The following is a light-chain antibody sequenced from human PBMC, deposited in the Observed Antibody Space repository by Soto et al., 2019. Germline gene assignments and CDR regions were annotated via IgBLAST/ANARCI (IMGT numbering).Light chain of an antibody. CDR1: QSISSW. CDR2: KAS. V-gene: IGKV1-5*03. CDR3: QQYST. J-gene: IGKJ1*01. Sequence: DIQMTQSPSTLSAFVGDRVTITCRASQSISSWLAWYQQKLGKAPKLLIYKASSLESGVPSRFSGSGSGTEFTLTISSLQPDDFATYYCQQYSTFGQGTKVEIK.